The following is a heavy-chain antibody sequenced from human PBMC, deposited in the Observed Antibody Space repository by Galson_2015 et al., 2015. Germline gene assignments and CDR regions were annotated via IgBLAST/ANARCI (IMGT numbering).Heavy chain of an antibody. CDR2: ISYDGSNK. J-gene: IGHJ4*02. CDR1: GFTFSSYA. D-gene: IGHD6-6*01. V-gene: IGHV3-30-3*01. CDR3: ARVGGDIAARAQGYFDY. Sequence: SLRLSCAASGFTFSSYAMHWVRQAPGKGLEWVAVISYDGSNKFYADSVKGRFTISRDNSKNTLYLQMNSLRPEDTAVYYCARVGGDIAARAQGYFDYWGQGTLVTVSS.